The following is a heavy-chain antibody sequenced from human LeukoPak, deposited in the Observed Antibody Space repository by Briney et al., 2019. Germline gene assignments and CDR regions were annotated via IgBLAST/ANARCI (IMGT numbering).Heavy chain of an antibody. CDR1: GFTFSSYA. Sequence: PGGSLRLSCAASGFTFSSYAMSWVRQAPGKGLEWVSAISGSGGSTYYADSVKGRFTISRDNSKDTLYLQMNSLRAEDTAVCYCAKVVYDSSGYYFYYWGQGTLVTVSS. CDR3: AKVVYDSSGYYFYY. CDR2: ISGSGGST. V-gene: IGHV3-23*01. D-gene: IGHD3-22*01. J-gene: IGHJ4*02.